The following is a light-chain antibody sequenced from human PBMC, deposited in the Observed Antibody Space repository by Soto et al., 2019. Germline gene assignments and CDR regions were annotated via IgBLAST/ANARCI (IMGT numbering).Light chain of an antibody. CDR2: EAS. J-gene: IGKJ4*01. V-gene: IGKV1-39*01. CDR1: QTITSY. Sequence: DIQLTQSPSSLSASVGDRVTITCRASQTITSYLNWYQQKPGKAPKLLIYEASSLQSGVPSRFSGSGSGTYFTLTISSLHPEDHATYYCQQSYNTPLTFGGGTKVDIK. CDR3: QQSYNTPLT.